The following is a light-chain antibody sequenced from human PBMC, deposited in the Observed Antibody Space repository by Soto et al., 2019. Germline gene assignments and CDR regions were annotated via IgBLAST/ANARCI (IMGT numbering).Light chain of an antibody. CDR3: QQYDNWPPPIT. CDR1: QSVGTN. CDR2: GAS. V-gene: IGKV3-15*01. Sequence: EIVMTQSPGTLSVSPGERATLSCRASQSVGTNLAWYQQKPGQAPRLLIYGASTRATDIPARFSASGSGTEFTLTISSLQSEDFVVYYCQQYDNWPPPITFSQGTRLEIK. J-gene: IGKJ5*01.